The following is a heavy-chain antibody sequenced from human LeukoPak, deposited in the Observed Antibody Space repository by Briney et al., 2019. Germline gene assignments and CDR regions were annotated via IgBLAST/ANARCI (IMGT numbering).Heavy chain of an antibody. D-gene: IGHD6-25*01. J-gene: IGHJ5*02. V-gene: IGHV3-11*04. CDR1: GFTFSDYY. CDR3: ARGPSGSSDKGDWFDP. Sequence: PGGSLRLSCAASGFTFSDYYMSWIRQAPGKGLEWVSYISSSGSTIYYAASVKGRSTISRDNAKNSLYLQMTSLRAEDTAVYYCARGPSGSSDKGDWFDPWGQGTLVTVSS. CDR2: ISSSGSTI.